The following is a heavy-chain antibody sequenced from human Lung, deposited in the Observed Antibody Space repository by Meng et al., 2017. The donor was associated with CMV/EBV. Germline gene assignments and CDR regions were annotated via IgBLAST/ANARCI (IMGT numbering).Heavy chain of an antibody. CDR2: IYTTGTT. Sequence: QVQLQESGPGLVKPSQSLSLTCTVSGGSVSGGTYSWSWIRQPAGKGLEWIGRIYTTGTTNYNPSLKSRVIISADTSKNQFSLRLTSVTAADTAVYYCARAAAAGTDFDYWGQGTLVTVSS. CDR3: ARAAAAGTDFDY. J-gene: IGHJ4*02. D-gene: IGHD6-13*01. V-gene: IGHV4-61*02. CDR1: GGSVSGGTYS.